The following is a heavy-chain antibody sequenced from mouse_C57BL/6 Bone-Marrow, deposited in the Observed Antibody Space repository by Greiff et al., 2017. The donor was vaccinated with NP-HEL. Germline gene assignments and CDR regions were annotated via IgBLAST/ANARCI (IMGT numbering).Heavy chain of an antibody. D-gene: IGHD1-1*01. CDR1: GFTFSDYY. CDR3: ARGPLTTVVATEYFDV. V-gene: IGHV5-12*01. CDR2: ISNGGGST. J-gene: IGHJ1*03. Sequence: DVMLVESGGGLVQPGGSLKLSCAASGFTFSDYYMYWVRQTPEKRLEWVAYISNGGGSTYYPDTVQGRFTISRDNAKNTLYLQMSRLKSEDTAMYYCARGPLTTVVATEYFDVWGTGTTVTVSS.